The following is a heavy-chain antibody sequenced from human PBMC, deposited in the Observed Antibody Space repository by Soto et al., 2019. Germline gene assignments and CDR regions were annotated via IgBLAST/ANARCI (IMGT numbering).Heavy chain of an antibody. J-gene: IGHJ4*02. CDR1: GGSISSSSYY. D-gene: IGHD1-26*01. CDR3: ARHYPGGSYYFDY. V-gene: IGHV4-39*01. CDR2: IYYSGST. Sequence: QLQLQESGPGLVKPSETLSLTCTVSGGSISSSSYYWGWIRQPPGKGLEWIGSIYYSGSTYYNPSLKSRVTISVDTSKNQFSLKLSSVTAADTAVYYCARHYPGGSYYFDYWGQGTLVTVSS.